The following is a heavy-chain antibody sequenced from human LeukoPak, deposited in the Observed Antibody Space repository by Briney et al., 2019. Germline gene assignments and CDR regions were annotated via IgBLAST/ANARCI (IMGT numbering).Heavy chain of an antibody. J-gene: IGHJ4*02. CDR2: IYTSGST. V-gene: IGHV4-4*07. Sequence: KPSETLSLTCTVSGGSISSYYWSWIRQPAGKGLEWIGRIYTSGSTNYNPSLKSRVTMSVDTSKNQFSLKLSSVTAADTAVYYCARLGNYYDSSGYFDYWGQGTLVTVSS. CDR3: ARLGNYYDSSGYFDY. D-gene: IGHD3-22*01. CDR1: GGSISSYY.